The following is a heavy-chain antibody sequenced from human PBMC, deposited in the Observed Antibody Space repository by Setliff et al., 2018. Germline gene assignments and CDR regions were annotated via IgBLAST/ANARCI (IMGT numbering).Heavy chain of an antibody. J-gene: IGHJ3*02. D-gene: IGHD2-15*01. CDR2: IHNSRTA. V-gene: IGHV4-30-4*08. CDR1: GGSISSDDNY. Sequence: PSETLSLTCTVSGGSISSDDNYWSWIRLPPGKGLEWIGYIHNSRTAYYNPSLRIRLTISVDTSKNQFSLKLNSVTAADTAVYYCARRLRESHAFHIWGQGTLVTVSS. CDR3: ARRLRESHAFHI.